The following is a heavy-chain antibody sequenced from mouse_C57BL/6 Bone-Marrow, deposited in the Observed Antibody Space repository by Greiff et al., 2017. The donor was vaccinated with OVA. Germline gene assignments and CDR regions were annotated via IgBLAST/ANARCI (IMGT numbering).Heavy chain of an antibody. CDR3: ARDPYYGSSYWYFDV. Sequence: DVKLVESGGGLVQSGRSLRLSCATSGFTFSDFYMEWVRQAPGKGLEWIAASRNKANDYTTEYSASVKGRFIVSRDTSQSILYLQMNALRAEDTAIYYCARDPYYGSSYWYFDVWGTGTTVTVSS. CDR1: GFTFSDFY. CDR2: SRNKANDYTT. J-gene: IGHJ1*03. D-gene: IGHD1-1*01. V-gene: IGHV7-1*01.